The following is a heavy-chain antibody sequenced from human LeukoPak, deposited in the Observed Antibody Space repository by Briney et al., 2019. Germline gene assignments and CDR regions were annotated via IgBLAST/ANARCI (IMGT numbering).Heavy chain of an antibody. D-gene: IGHD3-10*01. CDR2: ISAYNGNT. CDR3: ARVLLWFGELGAFDI. V-gene: IGHV1-18*01. CDR1: GYTFTSYG. J-gene: IGHJ3*02. Sequence: ASVKVSCKASGYTFTSYGISWVRQAPGQGLEWMGWISAYNGNTNYAQKLQGRVTMTTGTSTSTAYMELRSLRSDDTAVYYCARVLLWFGELGAFDIWGQGTMVTVSS.